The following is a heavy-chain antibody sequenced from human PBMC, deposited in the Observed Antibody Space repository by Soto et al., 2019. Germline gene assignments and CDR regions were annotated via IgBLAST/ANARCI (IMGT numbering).Heavy chain of an antibody. V-gene: IGHV3-30-3*01. CDR1: GFTFSSYA. Sequence: PGGSLRLSCAAPGFTFSSYAMHWVRQAPGKGLEWVAVISYDGSNKYYADSVKGRFTISRDNSKNTLYLQMNSLRAEDTAVYYCARNFHNIVVVPAYYYYGMDVWGQGTTVTVSS. D-gene: IGHD2-2*01. CDR2: ISYDGSNK. CDR3: ARNFHNIVVVPAYYYYGMDV. J-gene: IGHJ6*02.